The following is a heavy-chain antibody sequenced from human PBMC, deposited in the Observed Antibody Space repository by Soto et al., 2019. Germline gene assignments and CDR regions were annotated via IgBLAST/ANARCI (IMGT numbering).Heavy chain of an antibody. D-gene: IGHD1-1*01. V-gene: IGHV4-59*08. CDR1: GGSISNYF. J-gene: IGHJ4*02. CDR3: ARRTPGTTCFDY. Sequence: QVQLQESGPGLVKPSETLSLTCTVSGGSISNYFWSWIRQPPGKGLEWIGYVSDSGSTNYSPSLECRVSRSIDTANIQFALNLRSVTAADTAVYYCARRTPGTTCFDYWGQGTLVIVSS. CDR2: VSDSGST.